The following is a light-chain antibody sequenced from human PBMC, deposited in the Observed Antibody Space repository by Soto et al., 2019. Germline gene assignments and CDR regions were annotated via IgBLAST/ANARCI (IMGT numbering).Light chain of an antibody. J-gene: IGKJ1*01. CDR2: SAS. CDR1: QTLDSM. CDR3: QQYKDWPPT. Sequence: IVLTQSPATLSVSPGERATLSCWASQTLDSMVAWYQQKSGQAPRLLIYSASARATGVPARFSGYGSGTDFTLTIARLQSEDLGFYSCQQYKDWPPTLAEGTRVEV. V-gene: IGKV3-15*01.